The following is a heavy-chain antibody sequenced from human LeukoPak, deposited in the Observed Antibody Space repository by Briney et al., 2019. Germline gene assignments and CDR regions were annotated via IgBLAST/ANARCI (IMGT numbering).Heavy chain of an antibody. D-gene: IGHD3-9*01. V-gene: IGHV4-4*07. Sequence: SETLSLTCTVSGGSISSYYWSWIRQPAGKGLEWIGRIYTSGSTNYNPSLKSRGTMSVDTYKNQFFLKLSSVTAADTAVYYCARNPLTGSTGEFDYWGQGTLVTVSS. J-gene: IGHJ4*02. CDR1: GGSISSYY. CDR3: ARNPLTGSTGEFDY. CDR2: IYTSGST.